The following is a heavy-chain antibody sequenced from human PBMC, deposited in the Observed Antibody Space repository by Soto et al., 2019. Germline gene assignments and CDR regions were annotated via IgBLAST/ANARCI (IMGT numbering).Heavy chain of an antibody. V-gene: IGHV4-31*03. CDR2: IYYSGST. D-gene: IGHD3-10*01. CDR1: GGSISSGGYY. Sequence: QVQLQESGPGLVKPSQTLSLTCTVSGGSISSGGYYWSWIRQHPGKGLEWIGYIYYSGSTYYNPSLKSRVTISVDTSKNPFSRKRSSVTAADTAVYYCARSGTGYYYGSGSYRFYYYYGMDVWGQGTTVTVSS. J-gene: IGHJ6*02. CDR3: ARSGTGYYYGSGSYRFYYYYGMDV.